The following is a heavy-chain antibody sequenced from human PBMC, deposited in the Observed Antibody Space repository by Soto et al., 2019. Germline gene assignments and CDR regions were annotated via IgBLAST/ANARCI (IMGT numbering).Heavy chain of an antibody. V-gene: IGHV1-18*01. J-gene: IGHJ5*02. CDR2: ISAYNGNT. CDR3: ARDMCQQLVRNVANWFDP. CDR1: GYTFTSYA. D-gene: IGHD6-13*01. Sequence: ASVKVSCKASGYTFTSYAMHWVRQAPGQRLEWMGWISAYNGNTNYAQKLQGRVTMTTDTSTSTAYMELRSLRSDDTAVYYCARDMCQQLVRNVANWFDPWGQGTLVTVSS.